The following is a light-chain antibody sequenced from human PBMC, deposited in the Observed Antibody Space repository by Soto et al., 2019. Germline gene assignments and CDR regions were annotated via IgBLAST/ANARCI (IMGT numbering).Light chain of an antibody. CDR2: AAS. CDR3: QQYGNLPLT. V-gene: IGKV1-33*01. CDR1: QDITNY. J-gene: IGKJ4*01. Sequence: DIQMTQSPSSLSASVRDRVTITCQASQDITNYLNWYQQKPGKAPKLLIYAASNLDTGVPSRFSGSGSGTDFTFTISSLQPEDIATYYCQQYGNLPLTFGGGTKIEIK.